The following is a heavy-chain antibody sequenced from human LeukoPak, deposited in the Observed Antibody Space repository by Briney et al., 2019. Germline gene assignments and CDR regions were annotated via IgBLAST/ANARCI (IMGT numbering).Heavy chain of an antibody. V-gene: IGHV3-30*02. Sequence: GGSLRLSCAASGFTFSSYGMHWVRQAPGKGLEWVAFIRYDGSNKYYADPVKGRFTISRDNSKNTVYLQMSSLTTEDTAVYFCAQDVPIERVPGVGPGSWGQGTLVTVSS. J-gene: IGHJ5*02. CDR1: GFTFSSYG. CDR2: IRYDGSNK. D-gene: IGHD2-8*01. CDR3: AQDVPIERVPGVGPGS.